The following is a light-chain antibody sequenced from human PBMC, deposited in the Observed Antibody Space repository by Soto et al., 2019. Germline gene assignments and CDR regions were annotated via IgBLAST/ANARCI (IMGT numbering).Light chain of an antibody. V-gene: IGLV1-40*01. CDR1: SSNIGAHYD. J-gene: IGLJ1*01. CDR3: QSYDNSLSVYV. Sequence: QLVLTQPPSVSGAPGQRVTISCTGSSSNIGAHYDVHRYQQLPGTAPKLLIYGNSNRPSGVPDRFSGSKSGTSASLAITGLQAEDEADYYCQSYDNSLSVYVFGTGTKLTVL. CDR2: GNS.